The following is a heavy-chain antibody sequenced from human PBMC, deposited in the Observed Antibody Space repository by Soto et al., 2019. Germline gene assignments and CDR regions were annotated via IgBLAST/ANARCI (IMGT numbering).Heavy chain of an antibody. J-gene: IGHJ4*02. V-gene: IGHV4-59*12. CDR3: ARGLLREQQLVTTFDY. CDR1: GGSISTYY. Sequence: SETLSLTCTVSGGSISTYYWSWIRQPPGKGLEWIGHIYYSGSTYYNPSLKSRVTISLDTSKNQFSLKLSSVTAADTAVYYCARGLLREQQLVTTFDYWGQGTLVTVSS. D-gene: IGHD6-13*01. CDR2: IYYSGST.